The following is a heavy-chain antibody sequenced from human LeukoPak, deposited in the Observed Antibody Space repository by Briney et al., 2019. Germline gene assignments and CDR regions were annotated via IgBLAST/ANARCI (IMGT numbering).Heavy chain of an antibody. J-gene: IGHJ4*02. V-gene: IGHV3-15*01. CDR3: TTDQGYIYHFDY. D-gene: IGHD5-24*01. CDR2: IKRRSDGGTA. CDR1: GFTLRNAW. Sequence: GGSLRLSCAASGFTLRNAWLNWVRQAPGKGLEWVGRIKRRSDGGTADYAAFAKGRFTMSRDDSKNTLYLQMNSLETEDTAVYYCTTDQGYIYHFDYWGQGTLVTVSS.